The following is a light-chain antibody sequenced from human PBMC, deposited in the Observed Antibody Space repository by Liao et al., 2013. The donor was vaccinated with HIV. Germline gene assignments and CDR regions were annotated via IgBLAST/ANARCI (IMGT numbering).Light chain of an antibody. CDR3: QVWDRGPAL. V-gene: IGLV3-1*01. CDR2: HAS. CDR1: ALPKQY. J-gene: IGLJ2*01. Sequence: SYELTQPPSVSVSPGQTARITCSGDALPKQYAYWYQQKPGQAPVLLIYHASDRPSGIPERFSGSNSGNTATLTISGTQPMDEGDYYCQVWDRGPALFGGGTKLTVL.